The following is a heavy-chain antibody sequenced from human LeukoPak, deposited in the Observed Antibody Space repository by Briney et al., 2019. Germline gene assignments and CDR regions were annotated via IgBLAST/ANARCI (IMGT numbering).Heavy chain of an antibody. D-gene: IGHD3-22*01. J-gene: IGHJ6*02. CDR2: IYYSGTT. CDR3: ARDKRYYDSSGYYYVFAMDV. V-gene: IGHV4-59*01. Sequence: SETLSLTCNVSGDSIGSYYGGWIRQPPGKGLEWIGYIYYSGTTNYNPSLKSRVTISVDTSKNQFSLKLSSVTAADTAVYYCARDKRYYDSSGYYYVFAMDVWGQGTTVTVSS. CDR1: GDSIGSYY.